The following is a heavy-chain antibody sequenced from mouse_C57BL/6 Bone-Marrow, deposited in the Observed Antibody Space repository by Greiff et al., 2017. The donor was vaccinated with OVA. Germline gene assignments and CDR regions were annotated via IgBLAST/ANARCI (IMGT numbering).Heavy chain of an antibody. J-gene: IGHJ1*03. CDR3: AYGSKMRYFDV. Sequence: VQGVESGPGLVQPSPCLSITCTASGFSLTSYGVHWVRQSPGQGLEWLGVIWPGGSTANNAAFMSSLSITKDNSKSQDFVKISSLQAEDTAIYYCAYGSKMRYFDVWGTGTTVTVSS. D-gene: IGHD1-1*01. V-gene: IGHV2-5*01. CDR2: IWPGGST. CDR1: GFSLTSYG.